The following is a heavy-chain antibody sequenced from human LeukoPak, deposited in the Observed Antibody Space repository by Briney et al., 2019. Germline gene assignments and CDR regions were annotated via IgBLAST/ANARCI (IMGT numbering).Heavy chain of an antibody. CDR2: IYHSGST. CDR3: ARNITHIAARSMKSNAFDI. J-gene: IGHJ3*02. CDR1: GYSITSGYY. D-gene: IGHD6-6*01. Sequence: PSETLSLTCAVSGYSITSGYYWGWIRQPPGKGLEWIGSIYHSGSTYYNPSLKSRVAISVDTSKNHFSLKLSSVTAADTAVYYCARNITHIAARSMKSNAFDIWGQGTMVTVSS. V-gene: IGHV4-38-2*01.